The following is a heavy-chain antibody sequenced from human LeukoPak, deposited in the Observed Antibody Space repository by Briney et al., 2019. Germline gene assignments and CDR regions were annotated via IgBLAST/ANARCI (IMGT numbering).Heavy chain of an antibody. CDR3: ARAIAAAANRTFYYYYYMDV. V-gene: IGHV1-69*13. CDR1: GGTFSSYA. CDR2: IIPIFGTA. J-gene: IGHJ6*03. Sequence: SVKVSCKASGGTFSSYAISWVRQAPGQGLEWTGGIIPIFGTANYAQKFQGRVTITADESTSTAYMELSSLRSEDTAVYYCARAIAAAANRTFYYYYYMDVWGKGTTVTVSS. D-gene: IGHD6-13*01.